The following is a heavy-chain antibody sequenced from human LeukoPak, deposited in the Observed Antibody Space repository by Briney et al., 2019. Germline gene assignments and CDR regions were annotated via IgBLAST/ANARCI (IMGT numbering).Heavy chain of an antibody. Sequence: SETLSLTCTVSGGSISSSSYYWGWIRQPPGKGLEWIGEIYHSGSTNYNPSLKSRVTISVDKSKNQFSLELSSVTAADTAVYYCAWGMRAYYFDYWGQGTLVTVSS. D-gene: IGHD2-8*01. CDR2: IYHSGST. J-gene: IGHJ4*02. CDR3: AWGMRAYYFDY. CDR1: GGSISSSSYY. V-gene: IGHV4-39*07.